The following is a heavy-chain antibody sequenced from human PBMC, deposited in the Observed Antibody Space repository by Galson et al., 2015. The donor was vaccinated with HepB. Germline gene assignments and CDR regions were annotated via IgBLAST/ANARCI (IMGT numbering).Heavy chain of an antibody. V-gene: IGHV1-69*04. D-gene: IGHD6-13*01. CDR3: AREGGIAAAGPHFDY. CDR2: IIPILGIA. Sequence: SVKVSCKASGGTFSSYAISWVRQAPGQGLEWMGRIIPILGIANYAQKFQGRVTITADKSTSTAYMELSSLRSEDTAVYYCAREGGIAAAGPHFDYWGQGTLVTVSS. CDR1: GGTFSSYA. J-gene: IGHJ4*02.